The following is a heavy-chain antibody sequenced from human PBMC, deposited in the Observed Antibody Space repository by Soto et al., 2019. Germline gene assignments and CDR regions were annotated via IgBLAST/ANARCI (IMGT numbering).Heavy chain of an antibody. Sequence: QVQLVQSGAEVKKPGSSVKVSCKASGGTFSSYAISWVRQAPGQGLEWMGGIIPIFGTANYAQKFQGRVTITADESTSTADMELSSLRSEDTAVYYCARDRRYYDSSGYFDLWGRGTLVTVSS. J-gene: IGHJ2*01. V-gene: IGHV1-69*12. D-gene: IGHD3-22*01. CDR1: GGTFSSYA. CDR2: IIPIFGTA. CDR3: ARDRRYYDSSGYFDL.